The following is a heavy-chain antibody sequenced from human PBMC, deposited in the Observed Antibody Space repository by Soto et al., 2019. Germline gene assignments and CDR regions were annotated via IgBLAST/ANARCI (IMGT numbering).Heavy chain of an antibody. D-gene: IGHD7-27*01. CDR2: ISSSSSVI. CDR1: GFILSDCA. V-gene: IGHV3-48*01. Sequence: GGSLRLSCATSGFILSDCAMNWVRHAPGKGLEWVSYISSSSSVIDYADSVKGRFTVSRDNARNSLYLQMNSLRAEDTAVYYCARDLSWGSNWYYYMDVWGKGTTVTVSS. J-gene: IGHJ6*03. CDR3: ARDLSWGSNWYYYMDV.